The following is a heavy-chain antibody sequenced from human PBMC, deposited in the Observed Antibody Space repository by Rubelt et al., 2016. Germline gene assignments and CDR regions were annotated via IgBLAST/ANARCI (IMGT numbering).Heavy chain of an antibody. V-gene: IGHV4-30-2*01. D-gene: IGHD6-19*01. CDR3: ARDGGSSGWYDY. CDR2: IYHSGST. Sequence: QLQLQESGSGLVKPSQTLSLTCAVSGGSISSGGYSWSWIRQPPGKGLEWIGYIYHSGSTYYNPSLKSRVTISVDRSKSQFSLKLSSVTAAETAVYFCARDGGSSGWYDYWGQGTLVTVSS. J-gene: IGHJ4*02. CDR1: GGSISSGGYS.